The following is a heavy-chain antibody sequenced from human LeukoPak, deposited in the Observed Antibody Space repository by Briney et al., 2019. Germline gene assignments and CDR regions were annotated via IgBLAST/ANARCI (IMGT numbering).Heavy chain of an antibody. V-gene: IGHV3-23*01. CDR3: ARGGSTSSSSHFHH. CDR1: GFTFSSCA. D-gene: IGHD6-6*01. CDR2: VSGSGDTT. J-gene: IGHJ1*01. Sequence: GGSLRLSCAASGFTFSSCALNWVRQAPGKGLEWVSGVSGSGDTTFYADSVKGRFTISRDNAKNSLYLQMNSLRAEDTAVYYCARGGSTSSSSHFHHWGQGTLVTVSS.